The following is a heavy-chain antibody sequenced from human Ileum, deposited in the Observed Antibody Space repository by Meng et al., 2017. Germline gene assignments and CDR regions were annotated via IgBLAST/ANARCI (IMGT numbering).Heavy chain of an antibody. V-gene: IGHV4-61*02. CDR3: AAMLGYCSGGSCYEAL. CDR2: IYTSGST. CDR1: GGSISSGSYY. D-gene: IGHD2-15*01. Sequence: LRLSCTVSGGSISSGSYYWSWIRQPAGKGLEWIGRIYTSGSTNYNPSLKSRVTISVDTSKNQFSLKLSSVTAADTAVYYCAAMLGYCSGGSCYEALWGQGTLVTGYS. J-gene: IGHJ4*02.